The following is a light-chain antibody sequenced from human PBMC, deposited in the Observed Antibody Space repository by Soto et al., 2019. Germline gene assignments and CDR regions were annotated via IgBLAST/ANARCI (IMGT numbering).Light chain of an antibody. Sequence: EMVMTQSPAILSVSPGESATRSCRASQSVNSNYLAWYQQHPGQPPRLLIYGISTRATGIPARFSGSGSGTEFSLTISSLQSEDFAVYYCQQYSKWPITFGQGTRLEI. CDR3: QQYSKWPIT. CDR1: QSVNSN. V-gene: IGKV3-15*01. CDR2: GIS. J-gene: IGKJ5*01.